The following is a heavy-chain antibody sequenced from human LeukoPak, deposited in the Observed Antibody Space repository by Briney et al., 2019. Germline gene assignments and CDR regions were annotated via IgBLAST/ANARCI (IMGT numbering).Heavy chain of an antibody. CDR3: EMRPGVRGVIGVDY. V-gene: IGHV3-48*01. D-gene: IGHD3-10*01. Sequence: PGGSLRLSCAASGFTFSTYSMNWVRQAPGKGLEWVSFISTTSSTIYYADSVKGRFSISRDNAKNTLYLQMNSLRAEDTAVYYCEMRPGVRGVIGVDYWGQGTLVTVSS. J-gene: IGHJ4*02. CDR2: ISTTSSTI. CDR1: GFTFSTYS.